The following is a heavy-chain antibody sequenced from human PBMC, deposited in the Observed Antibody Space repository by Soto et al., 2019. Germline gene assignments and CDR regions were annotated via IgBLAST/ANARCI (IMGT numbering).Heavy chain of an antibody. CDR3: AITSDGGRSRIRHNNWFDP. J-gene: IGHJ5*02. Sequence: PSETLSLTCAVYGGSFSGYYWSWIRQPPGKGLEWIGEINHSGSTNYNPSLKSRVTISVDTSKNQFSLKLSSVTAADTAVYYCAITSDGGRSRIRHNNWFDPWGQGTLVTVSS. V-gene: IGHV4-34*01. CDR1: GGSFSGYY. CDR2: INHSGST. D-gene: IGHD2-15*01.